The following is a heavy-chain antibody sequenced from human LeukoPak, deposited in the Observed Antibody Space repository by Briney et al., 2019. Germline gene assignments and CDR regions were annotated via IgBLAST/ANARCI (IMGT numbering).Heavy chain of an antibody. J-gene: IGHJ3*02. CDR1: GFTFSSYS. CDR3: ARERDLPEDAFDI. D-gene: IGHD1-14*01. V-gene: IGHV3-21*01. Sequence: GGSLRLSCAASGFTFSSYSMNWVRQAPGKGLEWVSSISSSSSYIYYADSVKGRFTISRDNAKNSLYLQMNSLRAEDTAVYYCARERDLPEDAFDIWAKGQWSPSLQ. CDR2: ISSSSSYI.